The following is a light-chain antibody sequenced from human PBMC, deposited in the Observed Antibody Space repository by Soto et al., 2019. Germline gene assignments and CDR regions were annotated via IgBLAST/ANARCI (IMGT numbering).Light chain of an antibody. CDR2: DAT. Sequence: DIQMTQSPSSLSASVGDRVTITCQARQGIKHYLNWYQQKPGKAPTLVIFDATKLHTGVPSRFSATESGAEFTLTIRGLQSDDFATYYCLQYNTFPHSFGQGTRLDI. CDR1: QGIKHY. J-gene: IGKJ2*03. V-gene: IGKV1-17*01. CDR3: LQYNTFPHS.